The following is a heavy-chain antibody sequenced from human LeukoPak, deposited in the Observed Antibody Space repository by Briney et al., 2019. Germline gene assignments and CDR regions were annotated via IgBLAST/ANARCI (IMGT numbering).Heavy chain of an antibody. D-gene: IGHD3-16*02. CDR1: GYTFTSYG. CDR3: ARVHHYDYVWGSYRYTDEVDY. J-gene: IGHJ4*02. V-gene: IGHV1-18*01. CDR2: ISAYNGNT. Sequence: GASVKVSCKASGYTFTSYGIIWVRQAPGQGLEWMGWISAYNGNTNYAQKLQGRVTMTTDTSTSTAYMELRSLRSDDTAVYYCARVHHYDYVWGSYRYTDEVDYWGQGTLVTVSS.